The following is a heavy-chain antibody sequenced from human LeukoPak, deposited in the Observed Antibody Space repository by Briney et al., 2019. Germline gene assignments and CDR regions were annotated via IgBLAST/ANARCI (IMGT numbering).Heavy chain of an antibody. D-gene: IGHD5-24*01. CDR3: ARARRWLQLPYDY. V-gene: IGHV4-34*01. J-gene: IGHJ4*02. CDR1: GGSFSGYY. Sequence: SETLSLTCAVYGGSFSGYYWSWIRQPPGKGLEWIGEINYSGSTNYNPSLKSRVTISVDTSKNQFSLKLSSVTAADTAVYYCARARRWLQLPYDYWGQGTLVTVSS. CDR2: INYSGST.